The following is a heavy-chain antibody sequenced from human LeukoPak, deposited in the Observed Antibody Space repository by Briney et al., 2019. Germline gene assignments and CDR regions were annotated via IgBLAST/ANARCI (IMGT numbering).Heavy chain of an antibody. V-gene: IGHV4-39*02. Sequence: SETLSLTCTVSGGSISSSSYYWGWIRQPPGKGLEWIGSIYYSGNTYYNPSLKSRVTISVDTPKNQFSLKLYSVTAADTAVCYCARVAAAGDFDYWGQGTLVTVSS. CDR3: ARVAAAGDFDY. CDR1: GGSISSSSYY. CDR2: IYYSGNT. J-gene: IGHJ4*02. D-gene: IGHD6-13*01.